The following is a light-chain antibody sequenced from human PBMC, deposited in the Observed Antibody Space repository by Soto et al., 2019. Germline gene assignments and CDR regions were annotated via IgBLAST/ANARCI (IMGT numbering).Light chain of an antibody. V-gene: IGKV3-20*01. CDR1: QSVSSSY. CDR3: QQYGSSSIT. CDR2: GAS. Sequence: IVLTQSPGTLSLSPGERATLSCSASQSVSSSYLAWYQQKPGQAPRLLIYGASSRATGIPDRFSGSGSGTDFTLTISRLEPEDFAVYYCQQYGSSSITFGQGTRLEIK. J-gene: IGKJ5*01.